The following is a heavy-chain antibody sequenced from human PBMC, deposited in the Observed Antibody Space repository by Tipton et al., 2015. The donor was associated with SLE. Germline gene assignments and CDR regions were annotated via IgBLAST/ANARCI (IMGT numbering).Heavy chain of an antibody. J-gene: IGHJ4*02. D-gene: IGHD6-19*01. CDR2: IFHTGSA. CDR3: ARQDSSGPDY. Sequence: TLSLTCVVSGASISTEGYSWSWIRQPPGKGLEWIGYIFHTGSAYYNPSLRSRLTISLDRSNNQFSLKVNSMTAADTAVYYCARQDSSGPDYWGQGTLVTVSS. V-gene: IGHV4-30-2*01. CDR1: GASISTEGYS.